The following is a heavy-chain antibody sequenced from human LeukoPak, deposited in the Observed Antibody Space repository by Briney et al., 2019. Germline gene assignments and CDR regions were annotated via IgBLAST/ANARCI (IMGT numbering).Heavy chain of an antibody. D-gene: IGHD6-13*01. J-gene: IGHJ5*02. CDR1: GGSISSYY. V-gene: IGHV4-59*01. CDR2: IYYSGST. Sequence: SETLSLTCTVTGGSISSYYWSWIRQPPGKGLEWIGYIYYSGSTNYNPSLKSRVTISVDTSKNQFSLKLSSVTAADTAVYYCAREGIAAGNWFDPWGQGTLVTVSS. CDR3: AREGIAAGNWFDP.